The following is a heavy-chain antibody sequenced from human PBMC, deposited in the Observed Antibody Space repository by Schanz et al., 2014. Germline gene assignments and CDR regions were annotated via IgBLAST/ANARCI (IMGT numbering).Heavy chain of an antibody. CDR3: ASLGTVYSSSNFDC. V-gene: IGHV1-2*06. CDR2: INPNNGGT. CDR1: GYTFTGYY. J-gene: IGHJ4*02. D-gene: IGHD6-13*01. Sequence: QVQLVQSGAEVKKLGASVKVSCKASGYTFTGYYMHWVRQAPGQGLEWMGRINPNNGGTDYAQKFQGRVTMTRDTSITTAYMELSRLRSDDTAVYYCASLGTVYSSSNFDCWGQGTLITVSS.